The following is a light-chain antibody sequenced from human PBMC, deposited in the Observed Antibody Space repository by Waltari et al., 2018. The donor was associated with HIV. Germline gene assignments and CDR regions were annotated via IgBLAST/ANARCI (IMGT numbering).Light chain of an antibody. Sequence: QSALTQPASVSGSPGQSITISCTGTSSNVGSYHLVSWYQQHPGSAPKVMIYEVSKRPSGVSNRFSGSKSGNTASLTISGLQAEDEADYYCCSYTGSNPFLLFGGGTKLTVL. J-gene: IGLJ2*01. CDR3: CSYTGSNPFLL. CDR1: SSNVGSYHL. V-gene: IGLV2-23*02. CDR2: EVS.